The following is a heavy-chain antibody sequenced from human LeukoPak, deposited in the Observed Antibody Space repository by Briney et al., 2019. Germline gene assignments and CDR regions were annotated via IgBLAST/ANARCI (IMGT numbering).Heavy chain of an antibody. CDR3: ARVGPGRGALWRYFAY. CDR1: GYTFTSYY. CDR2: IDPSGGST. Sequence: ASLKVSCKASGYTFTSYYMHWVRQAPGQGREWMGIIDPSGGSTSYEQNFQGGVHMTRAMSTSKVYMELRSLRSEDPAAYHCARVGPGRGALWRYFAYWGQGTLVPVSS. V-gene: IGHV1-46*01. J-gene: IGHJ4*02. D-gene: IGHD1-14*01.